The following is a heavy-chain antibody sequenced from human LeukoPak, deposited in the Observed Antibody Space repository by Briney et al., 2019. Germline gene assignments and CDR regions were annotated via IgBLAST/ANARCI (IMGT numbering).Heavy chain of an antibody. V-gene: IGHV3-23*01. CDR1: GFTFSSYA. D-gene: IGHD3-9*01. J-gene: IGHJ4*02. Sequence: PGGSLRLSCAASGFTFSSYAMSWVRQAPGKGLEWVSAISGSGGSTYYADSAKGRFTISRDNSKNTLYLQMNSLRAEDTAVYYCASRDILTGYPRMWGQGTLVTVSS. CDR3: ASRDILTGYPRM. CDR2: ISGSGGST.